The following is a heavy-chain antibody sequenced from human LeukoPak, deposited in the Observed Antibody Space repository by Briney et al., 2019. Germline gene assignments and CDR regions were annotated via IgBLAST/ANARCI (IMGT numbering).Heavy chain of an antibody. D-gene: IGHD2-15*01. J-gene: IGHJ5*02. V-gene: IGHV3-53*01. CDR3: ARDPRGYCSGGSCS. CDR1: GFTVSSNY. Sequence: PGGSLRLSRAASGFTVSSNYMSWVRQAPGKGLEWVSVIYSGGSTYYADSVKGRFTISRDNSKNTLYLQMNSLRAEDTAVYYCARDPRGYCSGGSCSWGQGTLVTVSS. CDR2: IYSGGST.